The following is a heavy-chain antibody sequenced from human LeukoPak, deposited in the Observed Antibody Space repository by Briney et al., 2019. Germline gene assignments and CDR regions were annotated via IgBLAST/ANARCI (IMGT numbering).Heavy chain of an antibody. CDR2: IYTGGST. D-gene: IGHD2-8*02. CDR1: GFTVANKY. J-gene: IGHJ3*02. Sequence: GGSLRLSCAASGFTVANKYMSWVRQAPGKGLEWVSIIYTGGSTLYAGAVRGRFTITGDNSKNTLNLQNNGLRTDETAVYYCVDPTLTGGFDIWGQGTMVTVSS. V-gene: IGHV3-53*01. CDR3: VDPTLTGGFDI.